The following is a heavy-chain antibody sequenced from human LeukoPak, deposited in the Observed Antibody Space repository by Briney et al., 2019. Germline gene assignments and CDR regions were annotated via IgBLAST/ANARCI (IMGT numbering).Heavy chain of an antibody. CDR3: ARARDSWSAFDI. Sequence: ASVKVSCKASGYTFTSYDINWVRQATGQGLEWMGWMNPNSGNTGYAQKFQGRVTMTRNTSISTAYMELSSLRSEDTAVYYCARARDSWSAFDIWGQGTMVTVSS. CDR1: GYTFTSYD. J-gene: IGHJ3*02. V-gene: IGHV1-8*01. CDR2: MNPNSGNT. D-gene: IGHD1-26*01.